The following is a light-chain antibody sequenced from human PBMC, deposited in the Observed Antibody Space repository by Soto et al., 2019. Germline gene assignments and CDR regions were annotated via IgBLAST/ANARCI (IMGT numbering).Light chain of an antibody. Sequence: IQLTQSPSSLSASVGDRVTITCRASQSISSHLNWYQQKPGKAPKLLIYAASSLQSGVPSRFSGSGSGTDFTLTISSLQPEDFATYYCQQSFTTPPTFGQGTKVDI. V-gene: IGKV1-39*01. CDR3: QQSFTTPPT. CDR2: AAS. CDR1: QSISSH. J-gene: IGKJ1*01.